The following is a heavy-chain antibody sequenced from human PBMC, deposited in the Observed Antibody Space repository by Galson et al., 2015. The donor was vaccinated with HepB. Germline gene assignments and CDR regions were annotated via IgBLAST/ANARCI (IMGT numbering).Heavy chain of an antibody. D-gene: IGHD3-3*01. J-gene: IGHJ5*02. CDR3: ARDTPLDFWSGYFSAIFLPFDP. Sequence: SLRLSCAASGFTFSSYSMNWVRQAPGKGLEWVSYISSSSSTIYYADSVKGRFTISRDNAKNSLYLQMNSLRAEDTAVYYCARDTPLDFWSGYFSAIFLPFDPWGQGTLVTVSS. V-gene: IGHV3-48*01. CDR2: ISSSSSTI. CDR1: GFTFSSYS.